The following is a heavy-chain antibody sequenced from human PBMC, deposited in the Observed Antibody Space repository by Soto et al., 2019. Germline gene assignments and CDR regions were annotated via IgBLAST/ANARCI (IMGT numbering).Heavy chain of an antibody. CDR3: ARGGHCTNGVCYYYYGMDV. D-gene: IGHD2-8*01. V-gene: IGHV4-59*01. CDR2: IYYSGST. J-gene: IGHJ6*02. Sequence: SETLSLTCTVSGGSISSYYRSWIRQPPGKGLEWIGYIYYSGSTNYNPSLKSRVTISVDTSKNQFSLKLSSVTAADTAVYYCARGGHCTNGVCYYYYGMDVWGQGTTVTVSS. CDR1: GGSISSYY.